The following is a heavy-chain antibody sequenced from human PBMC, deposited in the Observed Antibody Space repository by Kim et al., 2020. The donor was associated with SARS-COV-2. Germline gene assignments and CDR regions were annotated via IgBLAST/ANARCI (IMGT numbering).Heavy chain of an antibody. V-gene: IGHV3-48*02. CDR1: GFTFSAYD. CDR3: LRHRMGGAFDM. J-gene: IGHJ3*02. CDR2: ITKSSTTT. Sequence: GGSLRLSCATSGFTFSAYDMNWVRQAPGKGLEWLSSITKSSTTTYYADTEEGRFTISRDNAKNSLFLQMKSLRDEDTDLYYCLRHRMGGAFDMWGQGTM. D-gene: IGHD3-16*01.